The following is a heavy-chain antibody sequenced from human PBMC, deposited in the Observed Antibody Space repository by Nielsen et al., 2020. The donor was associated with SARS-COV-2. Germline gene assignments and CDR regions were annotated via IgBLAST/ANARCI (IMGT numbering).Heavy chain of an antibody. CDR2: IRYDGSNK. Sequence: GESLKISCAASGFTFSSYGMHWVRQAPGKGLEWVAFIRYDGSNKYYADSVKGRFTISRDNSKNTLYLQMNSLGAEDTAVYYCAKDRDFWTGDGFDIWGQGTKVTVSS. CDR3: AKDRDFWTGDGFDI. V-gene: IGHV3-30*02. D-gene: IGHD3-3*01. J-gene: IGHJ3*02. CDR1: GFTFSSYG.